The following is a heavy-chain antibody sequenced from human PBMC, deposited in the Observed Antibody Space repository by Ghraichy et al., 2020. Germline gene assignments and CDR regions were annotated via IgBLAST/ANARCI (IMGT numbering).Heavy chain of an antibody. V-gene: IGHV5-51*01. D-gene: IGHD6-13*01. CDR1: GYSFTSYW. J-gene: IGHJ4*02. CDR2: IYPGDSDT. CDR3: ARQGYRSTLGGNYFDY. Sequence: GESLNISCEASGYSFTSYWIGWVRQMPGKGLEWMGIIYPGDSDTRYSPSFQGQVTISVDKSISIAYLQWSSLKASDTAMYYCARQGYRSTLGGNYFDYWGQGSLVTVSS.